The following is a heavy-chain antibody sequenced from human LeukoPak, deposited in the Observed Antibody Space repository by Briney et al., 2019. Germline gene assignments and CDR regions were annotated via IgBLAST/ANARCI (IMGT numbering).Heavy chain of an antibody. J-gene: IGHJ5*02. CDR2: IYPGDSDT. CDR1: GYSFTSYW. Sequence: HGESLKISCKGSGYSFTSYWIGWVRQMPGKGLEWMGIIYPGDSDTRYSPSFQGQATISADKSISTAYLQWSSLKASDTAMYYCARVVVTAAPINWFDPWGQGTLVTVSS. D-gene: IGHD2-21*02. CDR3: ARVVVTAAPINWFDP. V-gene: IGHV5-51*01.